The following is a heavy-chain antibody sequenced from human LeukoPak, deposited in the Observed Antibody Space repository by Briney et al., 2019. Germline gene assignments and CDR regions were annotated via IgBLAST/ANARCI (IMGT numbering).Heavy chain of an antibody. CDR1: GGSISGSSYY. CDR2: IYYSGST. V-gene: IGHV4-61*05. D-gene: IGHD3-22*01. J-gene: IGHJ6*02. CDR3: ARGLYDSSGYYYVRDYYYGMDV. Sequence: PSETLSLTCTVSGGSISGSSYYWGWIRQPPGKGLEWIGYIYYSGSTNYNPSLKSRVTISVDTSKNQFSLKLSSVTAADTAVYYCARGLYDSSGYYYVRDYYYGMDVRGQGTTVTVSS.